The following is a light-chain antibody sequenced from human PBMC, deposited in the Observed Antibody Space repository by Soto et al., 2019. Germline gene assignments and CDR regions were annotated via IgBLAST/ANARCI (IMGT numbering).Light chain of an antibody. V-gene: IGKV1-33*01. Sequence: DFQMTQSPSSLSASVGDRVTITCQASQDINNYLNWYQQKPGKAPKLLIYDASDLETGVPSSFSGSGSGTQLPFTISSLQPEDIETYHCQQYDILVPFGGGTKVEIK. CDR2: DAS. CDR3: QQYDILVP. CDR1: QDINNY. J-gene: IGKJ4*01.